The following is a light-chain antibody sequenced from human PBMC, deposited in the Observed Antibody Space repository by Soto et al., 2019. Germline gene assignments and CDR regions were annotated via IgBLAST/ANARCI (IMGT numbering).Light chain of an antibody. V-gene: IGKV3-11*01. CDR1: QSVSSY. Sequence: EIVLTQSPATLSLSPGDRATLSCRASQSVSSYLAWYQQKPGQAPRLLIYDASNRATGIPARFSGSGSGTDFPLTINSLEPEDFAVYYCQQRSNWPSTFGGGTTVEIK. CDR2: DAS. J-gene: IGKJ4*01. CDR3: QQRSNWPST.